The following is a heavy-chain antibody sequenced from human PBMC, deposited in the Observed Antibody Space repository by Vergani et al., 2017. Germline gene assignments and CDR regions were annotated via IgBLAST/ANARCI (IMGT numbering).Heavy chain of an antibody. Sequence: QVQLVQSGAEVKKPGSSVKVSCKASGGTFSSYAISWVRQAPGQGLEWMGGIIPIFGTANYAQKFQGRVTITADESTSTAYMELSSLRSEDTAVYYCAKASVYYYDSSGYYYTLWGQGTLVTVSS. D-gene: IGHD3-22*01. J-gene: IGHJ4*02. CDR3: AKASVYYYDSSGYYYTL. CDR2: IIPIFGTA. CDR1: GGTFSSYA. V-gene: IGHV1-69*01.